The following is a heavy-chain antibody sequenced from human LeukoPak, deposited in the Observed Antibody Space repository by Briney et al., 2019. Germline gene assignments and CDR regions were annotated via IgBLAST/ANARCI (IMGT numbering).Heavy chain of an antibody. V-gene: IGHV3-21*01. CDR1: GFTFSSYS. CDR2: ITSSSTYI. CDR3: ARTTSGATFSDYYYYHMDV. D-gene: IGHD1-26*01. J-gene: IGHJ6*03. Sequence: KPGGSLRLSCAASGFTFSSYSMNWVRRAPGKGLEWVSSITSSSTYIHYADSVKGRFTISRDNAKNSLYLQMNSLRAEDTAVYYCARTTSGATFSDYYYYHMDVWGKGTTVTVSS.